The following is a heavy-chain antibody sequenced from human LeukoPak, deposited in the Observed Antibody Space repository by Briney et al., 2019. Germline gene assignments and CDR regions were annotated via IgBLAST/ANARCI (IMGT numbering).Heavy chain of an antibody. CDR3: ARQKTEGLGHGDDRYYFDY. Sequence: SETLSLTCTVSGGSIRSSSYYWGWIRQPPGKGLEWIGSIYYSGSTHYSPSLESRLAISVDTSKNQFSLKLSSVTAADTAVYHCARQKTEGLGHGDDRYYFDYWGQGTLVTVSS. D-gene: IGHD4-17*01. V-gene: IGHV4-39*01. CDR2: IYYSGST. CDR1: GGSIRSSSYY. J-gene: IGHJ4*02.